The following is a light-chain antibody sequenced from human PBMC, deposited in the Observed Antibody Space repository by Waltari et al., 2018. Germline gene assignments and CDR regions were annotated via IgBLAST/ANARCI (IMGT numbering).Light chain of an antibody. Sequence: SGRASRSVSSYLAWYQQKPGQAPRLLIYDASNRATGIPARFSGSGSGTDFTLTISSLGPEDFAVYYCQQRSNWPLTFGGGTKVEIK. CDR2: DAS. CDR1: RSVSSY. CDR3: QQRSNWPLT. V-gene: IGKV3-11*01. J-gene: IGKJ4*01.